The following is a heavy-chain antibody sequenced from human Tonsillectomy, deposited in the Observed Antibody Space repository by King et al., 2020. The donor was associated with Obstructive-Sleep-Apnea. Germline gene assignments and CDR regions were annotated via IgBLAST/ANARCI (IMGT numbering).Heavy chain of an antibody. V-gene: IGHV3-9*01. CDR2: ISWNSGSI. D-gene: IGHD6-19*01. CDR3: AKDSLGWQGAFDI. CDR1: GFTFDDYA. Sequence: VQLVESGGGLVQPGRSLRLSCAASGFTFDDYAMHWVRQAPGKGLDWVSGISWNSGSIGYADSVKGRFTISRDNAKNSLYLQMNSLRAEDTTLYYCAKDSLGWQGAFDIWGQGTMVTVSS. J-gene: IGHJ3*02.